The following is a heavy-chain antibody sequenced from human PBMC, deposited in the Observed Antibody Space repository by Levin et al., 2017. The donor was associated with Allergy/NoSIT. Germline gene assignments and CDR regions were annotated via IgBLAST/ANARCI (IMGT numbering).Heavy chain of an antibody. CDR3: ARDLGGAHTGYDYGMDV. Sequence: GGSLRLSCAASGFTVSSNYMSWVRQAPGKGLEWVSVIYSGGSTYYADSVKGRFTISRDNSKNTLYLQMNSLRAEDTAVYYCARDLGGAHTGYDYGMDVWGQGTTVTVSS. CDR2: IYSGGST. J-gene: IGHJ6*02. CDR1: GFTVSSNY. D-gene: IGHD1-14*01. V-gene: IGHV3-53*01.